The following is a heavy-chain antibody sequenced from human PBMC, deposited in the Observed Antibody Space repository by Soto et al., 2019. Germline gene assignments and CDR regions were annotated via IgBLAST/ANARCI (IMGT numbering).Heavy chain of an antibody. D-gene: IGHD1-1*01. V-gene: IGHV3-15*07. CDR3: TSRIGTTNDY. CDR2: VKNKTDGETT. J-gene: IGHJ4*02. CDR1: GFTFNNAW. Sequence: EVQLVASGGGLVKPGGSLRLSCAASGFTFNNAWMNWVRQAPGTGLEWVCGVKNKTDGETTDYAAPAKGILTISRDDPIHTLYLQMNSQEIEDTAVYFCTSRIGTTNDYWGQGTLVTVSS.